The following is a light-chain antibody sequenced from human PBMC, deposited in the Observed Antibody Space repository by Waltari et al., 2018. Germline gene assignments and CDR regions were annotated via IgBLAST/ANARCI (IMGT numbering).Light chain of an antibody. J-gene: IGLJ2*01. CDR1: SSDIGCYKF. CDR3: SSYTSGTTLVA. CDR2: EVN. Sequence: QSVLTQPASVSGSPGQSVTISCPGTSSDIGCYKFVSWYQQHPGKAPKLIIFEVNNRPSGVSIRFPGSKSDNTASLTISGLQAEDEADYYCSSYTSGTTLVAFGGGTRLTVL. V-gene: IGLV2-14*01.